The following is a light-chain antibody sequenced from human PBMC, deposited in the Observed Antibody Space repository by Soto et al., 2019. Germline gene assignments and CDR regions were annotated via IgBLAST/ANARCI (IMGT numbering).Light chain of an antibody. Sequence: QSALTQPASVSGSPGQSITISCTGTSSDVGGYNYVSWYQQHPGKAPKLMIYEVSNRPSGVSNRFSGSKSCNTASLTISGLHAEDEADYYCSSYTSSSTLVFGTGTKLTVL. CDR1: SSDVGGYNY. J-gene: IGLJ1*01. CDR2: EVS. V-gene: IGLV2-14*01. CDR3: SSYTSSSTLV.